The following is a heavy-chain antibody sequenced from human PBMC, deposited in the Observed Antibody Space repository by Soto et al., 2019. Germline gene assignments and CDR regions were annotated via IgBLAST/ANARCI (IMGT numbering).Heavy chain of an antibody. J-gene: IGHJ6*02. CDR3: AAGNFGVVTDCYYYYGMDV. CDR1: GFTFTSSA. CDR2: IVVGSGNT. V-gene: IGHV1-58*01. D-gene: IGHD3-3*01. Sequence: GSSVKVSCKASGFTFTSSAVQWVRQARGQRLEWIGWIVVGSGNTNYAQKFQERVTITRDMSTSTAYMELSSLRSEDTAVYYCAAGNFGVVTDCYYYYGMDVWGQGTSVTVSS.